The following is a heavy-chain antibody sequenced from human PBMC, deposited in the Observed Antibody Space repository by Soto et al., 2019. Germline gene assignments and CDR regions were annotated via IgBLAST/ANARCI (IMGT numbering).Heavy chain of an antibody. CDR2: ISAYNGNT. V-gene: IGHV1-18*01. J-gene: IGHJ4*02. CDR3: ATGHCSSTSCYGYPFDY. CDR1: RYTFTTYG. D-gene: IGHD2-2*01. Sequence: ASVKVSCKASRYTFTTYGICWVRQAPGQGLEWMGWISAYNGNTNYAQKVQDRVTMTTDTSTSTGYMELRSLRSDDTAVYYCATGHCSSTSCYGYPFDYWGQGTLVTVSS.